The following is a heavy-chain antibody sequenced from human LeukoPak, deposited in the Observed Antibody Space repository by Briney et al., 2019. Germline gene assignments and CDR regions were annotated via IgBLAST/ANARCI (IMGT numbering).Heavy chain of an antibody. CDR2: ISWNSGSI. Sequence: PGRSLRLSCAASGFTFDDYAMHWVRQAPGKGLEWVSGISWNSGSIGYADSVKGRFTISRDNAKNSLYLQMNSLRAEDTALYYWEKDTQWELRGLDDWGKGTTVTVSS. V-gene: IGHV3-9*01. CDR1: GFTFDDYA. D-gene: IGHD1-26*01. CDR3: EKDTQWELRGLDD. J-gene: IGHJ6*04.